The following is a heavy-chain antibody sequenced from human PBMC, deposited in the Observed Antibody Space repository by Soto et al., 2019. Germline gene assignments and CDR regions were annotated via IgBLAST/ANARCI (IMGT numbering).Heavy chain of an antibody. Sequence: GESLKISCKTSGYRIASYSIGWVRQIPGKGLEWMGIIYPDDSDTRYSPSFQGQVTISADKSINTSYLQWSSLKASDSAVYYCARETDDSANGDNDIWGQGNVVTVSS. V-gene: IGHV5-51*01. J-gene: IGHJ4*02. D-gene: IGHD3-10*01. CDR1: GYRIASYS. CDR3: ARETDDSANGDNDI. CDR2: IYPDDSDT.